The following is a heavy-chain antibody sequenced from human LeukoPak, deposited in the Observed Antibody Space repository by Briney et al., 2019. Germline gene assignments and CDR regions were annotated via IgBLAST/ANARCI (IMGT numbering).Heavy chain of an antibody. CDR2: ISGSGGST. CDR3: AKDLRRSWRNFDY. V-gene: IGHV3-23*01. CDR1: GFTFSSYS. J-gene: IGHJ4*02. D-gene: IGHD5-24*01. Sequence: PGASLTLFCAASGFTFSSYSMRWVRQAPGKGMEWVSAISGSGGSTYYADSVKGRFTISRDNSKNTLFLQMNSLRAEDTAVYYCAKDLRRSWRNFDYWGQGTLVTVSS.